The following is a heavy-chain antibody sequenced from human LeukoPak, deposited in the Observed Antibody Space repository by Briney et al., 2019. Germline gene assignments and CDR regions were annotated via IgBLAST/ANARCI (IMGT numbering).Heavy chain of an antibody. CDR2: IKEDGSEK. D-gene: IGHD2-21*01. CDR3: VRDLYSQY. Sequence: PGGSLRLSCAASGFTFSAHWMSWVRQAPGKGLEWVANIKEDGSEKYYVDSVEGRFTISRDIAKNSLYLQMNSLRAEDTAVYYCVRDLYSQYWGQGTLVTVSS. J-gene: IGHJ4*02. V-gene: IGHV3-7*01. CDR1: GFTFSAHW.